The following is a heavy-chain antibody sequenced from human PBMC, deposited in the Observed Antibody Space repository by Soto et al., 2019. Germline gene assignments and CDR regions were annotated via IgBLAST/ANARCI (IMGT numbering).Heavy chain of an antibody. CDR1: GFTFSSYA. V-gene: IGHV3-23*01. J-gene: IGHJ4*02. D-gene: IGHD6-13*01. CDR3: ASYSSSWYGDYFDY. Sequence: EVQLLESGGGLVQPGGSLRLSCAASGFTFSSYAMSWVRQAPGQGLEWVSAISGSGGSTYYADSVKGRFTISRDNSKNTLYVQMNSLRAEDTAVYYCASYSSSWYGDYFDYWGQGTLVTVSS. CDR2: ISGSGGST.